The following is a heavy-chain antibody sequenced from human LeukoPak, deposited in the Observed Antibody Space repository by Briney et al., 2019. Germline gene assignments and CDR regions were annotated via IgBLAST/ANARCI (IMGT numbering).Heavy chain of an antibody. Sequence: GSLRLSCAASGFIVSSNYMTWVRQAPGKGLEWVSIIYSDGTTYYADPVKGRFTISRDNSKNTLYLQMNSLRAEDTAVYYCAREGTRGRYYFDYWGQGTLVTVSS. D-gene: IGHD3-10*01. CDR3: AREGTRGRYYFDY. CDR2: IYSDGTT. CDR1: GFIVSSNY. V-gene: IGHV3-66*01. J-gene: IGHJ4*02.